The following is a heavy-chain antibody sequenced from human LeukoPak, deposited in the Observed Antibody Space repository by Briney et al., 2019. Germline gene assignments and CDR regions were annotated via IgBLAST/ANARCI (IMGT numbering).Heavy chain of an antibody. J-gene: IGHJ4*02. CDR2: IIPIFGTA. Sequence: ASVKVSCKASGGTFSSYAISWVRQAPGQGLEWMGGIIPIFGTANYAQKFQGRVTITADESTSTAYMELSSLRSEDTAVYYCARVPPAPDSSGSDYWGQRTLVTVSS. D-gene: IGHD3-22*01. CDR1: GGTFSSYA. CDR3: ARVPPAPDSSGSDY. V-gene: IGHV1-69*13.